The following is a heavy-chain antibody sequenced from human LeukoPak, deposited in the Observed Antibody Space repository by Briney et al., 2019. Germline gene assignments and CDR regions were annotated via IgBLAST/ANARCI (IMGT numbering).Heavy chain of an antibody. CDR3: ARAKTTVTDDAFDI. J-gene: IGHJ3*02. CDR1: GGSFSGYY. Sequence: SETQSLTCAVYGGSFSGYYWSWIRQPPGKGLEWIGEINHSGSTNYNPSLKSRVTISVDTSKNQFSLKLSSVTAADTAVYYCARAKTTVTDDAFDIWGQGTMVTVSS. CDR2: INHSGST. D-gene: IGHD4-17*01. V-gene: IGHV4-34*01.